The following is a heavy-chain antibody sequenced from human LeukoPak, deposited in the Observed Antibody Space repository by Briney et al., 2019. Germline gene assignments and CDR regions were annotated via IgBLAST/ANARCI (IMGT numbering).Heavy chain of an antibody. CDR2: IYYRGST. V-gene: IGHV4-59*01. CDR1: GGSISSYY. Sequence: PSETLSLTCTVSGGSISSYYWSWIRQPPGKGLEWIGYIYYRGSTNYNPSLKSRVTISVDTSKNQFSLELSSVTAADTAVYYCARDWTGTNPGYFDYWGRGTLVTVSS. J-gene: IGHJ4*02. CDR3: ARDWTGTNPGYFDY. D-gene: IGHD3/OR15-3a*01.